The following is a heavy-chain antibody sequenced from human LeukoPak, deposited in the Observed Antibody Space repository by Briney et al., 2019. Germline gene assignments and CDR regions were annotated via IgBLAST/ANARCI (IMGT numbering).Heavy chain of an antibody. CDR2: INPNSGGT. J-gene: IGHJ4*02. CDR1: GYTFTGYY. D-gene: IGHD6-19*01. V-gene: IGHV1-2*02. Sequence: ASVKVSCKASGYTFTGYYMHWVRQAPGQGLEWMGWINPNSGGTNYAQKFQGRVNMTRDTSISTAYMELSRLRSDDTAVYYCARDRGYSSGWYGIDYWGQGTLVTVSS. CDR3: ARDRGYSSGWYGIDY.